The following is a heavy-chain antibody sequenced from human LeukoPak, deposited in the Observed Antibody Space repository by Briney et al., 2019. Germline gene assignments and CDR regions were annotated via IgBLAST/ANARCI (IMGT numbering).Heavy chain of an antibody. CDR1: GFTFSNYG. J-gene: IGHJ4*02. CDR2: IWYDGSNK. D-gene: IGHD1-26*01. Sequence: GGSLRLSCAASGFTFSNYGMHWVRQAPGKGLEWVAVIWYDGSNKYYADSVKGRFTISRDNSKNTLYLQMNSLRAEDTAVYYCAREHFSGSYGGSDYWGQGTLVTVSS. V-gene: IGHV3-33*01. CDR3: AREHFSGSYGGSDY.